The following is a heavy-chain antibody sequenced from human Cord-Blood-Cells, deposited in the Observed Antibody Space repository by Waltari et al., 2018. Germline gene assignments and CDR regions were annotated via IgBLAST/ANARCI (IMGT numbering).Heavy chain of an antibody. V-gene: IGHV4-34*01. CDR3: ARVLGMVYCGGDCYDY. D-gene: IGHD2-21*01. CDR2: INHSGST. J-gene: IGHJ4*02. Sequence: QVQLQQWSAGLLKPSETLSLTCEIKGGPLGGSYWTWIRPPPGKGLEWNGDINHSGSTNYNPSLKSRLTISADTSKNQCSLKLIAVTAAVTAVYYCARVLGMVYCGGDCYDYWGQGTLVTVSS. CDR1: GGPLGGSY.